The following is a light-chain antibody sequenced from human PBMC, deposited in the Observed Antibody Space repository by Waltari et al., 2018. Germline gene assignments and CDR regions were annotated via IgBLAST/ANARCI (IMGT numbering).Light chain of an antibody. CDR2: EAS. V-gene: IGKV3-11*01. CDR3: QQRANWPPLT. J-gene: IGKJ4*01. Sequence: EVVLTQSPATLSLSPGEGATLSCRASQSVYNFLAWYQQKPGQAPRLLIYEASQRATGIPARSSGSGSGTDFTLTISNLEPEDVAVYYCQQRANWPPLTFGGGTKVEIK. CDR1: QSVYNF.